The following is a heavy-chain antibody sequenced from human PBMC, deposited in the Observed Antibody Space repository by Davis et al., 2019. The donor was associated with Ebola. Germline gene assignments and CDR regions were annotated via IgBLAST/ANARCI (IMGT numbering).Heavy chain of an antibody. CDR1: GFSSGSYA. D-gene: IGHD2-15*01. CDR3: AKGKADFILDWLDP. Sequence: PGGSLRLSCAASGFSSGSYAMAWVRQPPGKGLEWVSTVRGSGAGTFYADSVKGRFTVSRDNSKNTLFLQMNSLRDEDSGVYYCAKGKADFILDWLDPWGQGTLVIVSS. V-gene: IGHV3-23*01. J-gene: IGHJ5*02. CDR2: VRGSGAGT.